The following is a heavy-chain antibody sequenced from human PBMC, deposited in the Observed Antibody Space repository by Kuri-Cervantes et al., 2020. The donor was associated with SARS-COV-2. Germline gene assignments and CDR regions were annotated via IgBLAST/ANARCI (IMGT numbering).Heavy chain of an antibody. D-gene: IGHD2-15*01. V-gene: IGHV1-18*01. CDR2: ISAYNGNT. CDR1: GYTFTSYG. CDR3: ARDHLGSSDYSRHDAFDI. Sequence: ASVKVSCKASGYTFTSYGISWVRQAPGQGLEWMGWISAYNGNTNYAQKLQGRVTMTTDTSTSTAYMELRSLRSDDTAVYYCARDHLGSSDYSRHDAFDIWGQGKRVNVSS. J-gene: IGHJ3*02.